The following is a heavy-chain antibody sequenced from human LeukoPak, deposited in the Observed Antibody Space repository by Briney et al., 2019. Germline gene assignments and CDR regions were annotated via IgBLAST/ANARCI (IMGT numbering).Heavy chain of an antibody. CDR2: IYYSGST. Sequence: PSETLSLTCAVYGGSFSSYYWSWIRQPPGKGLEWIGYIYYSGSTNYNPSLKSRVTISVDTSKNQFSLKLSSVTAADTAVYYCARAPRTTYYDFWSGPNWFDPWGQGTLVTVSS. D-gene: IGHD3-3*01. J-gene: IGHJ5*02. CDR3: ARAPRTTYYDFWSGPNWFDP. V-gene: IGHV4-59*01. CDR1: GGSFSSYY.